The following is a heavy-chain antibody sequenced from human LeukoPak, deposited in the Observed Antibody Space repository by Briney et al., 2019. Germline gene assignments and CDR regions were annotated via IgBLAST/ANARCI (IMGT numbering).Heavy chain of an antibody. CDR3: MYNYDSSGNFFDY. CDR2: ISGSGGST. J-gene: IGHJ4*02. D-gene: IGHD3-22*01. CDR1: GFTFSNFG. Sequence: GGSLRLSCAASGFTFSNFGMRWVRQAPGKGLEWVSAISGSGGSTYYADSVKGRFTISRDNSKNTLYLQTNSLRAEDTAVYYCMYNYDSSGNFFDYWGQGTLVTVSS. V-gene: IGHV3-23*01.